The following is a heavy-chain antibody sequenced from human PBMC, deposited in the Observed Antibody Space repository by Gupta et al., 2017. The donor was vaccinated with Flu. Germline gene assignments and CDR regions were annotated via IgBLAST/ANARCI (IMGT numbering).Heavy chain of an antibody. CDR2: INHSGST. D-gene: IGHD2-2*01. Sequence: QVQLQQWGAGLLKPSETLSLTCAVYGGSFSGYYWSWIRQPPGKGLEWIGEINHSGSTNYNPSLKSRVTISVDTSKNQFSLKLSSVTAADTAVYYCARGYCSSTSCQQYYYYYGMDVWGQGTTVTVSS. CDR1: GGSFSGYY. J-gene: IGHJ6*02. V-gene: IGHV4-34*01. CDR3: ARGYCSSTSCQQYYYYYGMDV.